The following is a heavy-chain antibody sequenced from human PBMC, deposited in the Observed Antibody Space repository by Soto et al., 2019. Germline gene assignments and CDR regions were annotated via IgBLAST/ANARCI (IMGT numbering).Heavy chain of an antibody. CDR1: GYTFTSYD. CDR3: ARGPYYDFWSGYYRTFDP. J-gene: IGHJ5*02. CDR2: MNPNSGNT. V-gene: IGHV1-8*01. D-gene: IGHD3-3*01. Sequence: QVQLVQSGAEVKKPRASVKVSCKASGYTFTSYDINWVRQATGQGLEWMGWMNPNSGNTGYAQKFQGRVTMTRNTSISTAYMELSSLRSEDTAVYYCARGPYYDFWSGYYRTFDPWGQGTLVTVSS.